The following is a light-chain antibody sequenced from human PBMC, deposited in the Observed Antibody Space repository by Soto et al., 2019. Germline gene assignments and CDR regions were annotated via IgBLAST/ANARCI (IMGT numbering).Light chain of an antibody. Sequence: EIVLTQFPGTLSLSPGERATLSCRASQSVTSSSLAWYQQKVGRAPRVLIYGASNRATGIPDRFSGSGSGTDFTLTITRLEPEDFAVYYWQQYGSSPRTFGQGTRLEIK. J-gene: IGKJ5*01. CDR1: QSVTSSS. V-gene: IGKV3-20*01. CDR3: QQYGSSPRT. CDR2: GAS.